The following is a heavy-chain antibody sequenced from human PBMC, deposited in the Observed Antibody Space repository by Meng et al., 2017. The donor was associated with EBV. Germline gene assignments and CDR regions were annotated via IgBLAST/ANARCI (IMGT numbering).Heavy chain of an antibody. J-gene: IGHJ4*02. CDR1: GYTFTGYY. D-gene: IGHD6-19*01. CDR2: INPNSGGT. CDR3: ARVGIAVAGTGDY. Sequence: VQLWRSGAEVKKPGASVKVPCKASGYTFTGYYMHWVRQAPGQGLEWMGRINPNSGGTNYAQKFQGRVTMTRDTSISTAYMELSRLRSDDTAVYYCARVGIAVAGTGDYWGQGTLVTVSS. V-gene: IGHV1-2*06.